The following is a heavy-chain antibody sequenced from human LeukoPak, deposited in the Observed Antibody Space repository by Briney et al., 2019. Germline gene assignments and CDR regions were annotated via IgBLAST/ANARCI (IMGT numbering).Heavy chain of an antibody. Sequence: SETLSLTCTVSGGSISSYYWSWIRQPPGKGLEWIGYIYYSGSTNYNPSLKSRVTISVDTSKNQFSLKLSSVTAADTAVYYCARMGTAGYSSSWTGWFDPWGQGTLVTVSS. CDR3: ARMGTAGYSSSWTGWFDP. CDR1: GGSISSYY. CDR2: IYYSGST. V-gene: IGHV4-59*01. J-gene: IGHJ5*02. D-gene: IGHD6-13*01.